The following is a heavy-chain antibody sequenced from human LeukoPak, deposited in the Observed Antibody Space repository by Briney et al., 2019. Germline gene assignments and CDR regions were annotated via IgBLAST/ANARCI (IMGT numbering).Heavy chain of an antibody. CDR3: AKKYSGSYLSDFDS. J-gene: IGHJ4*02. V-gene: IGHV3-23*01. Sequence: PGGSLRLSCAASGFTFRNYAMGWVRQAPGKGLEWVSSISGCDGSTYYADSVKGRFTLSRDNSKNTVGLQMNSLSAEDTAIYYCAKKYSGSYLSDFDSRGQGTLVTVSS. CDR2: ISGCDGST. D-gene: IGHD1-26*01. CDR1: GFTFRNYA.